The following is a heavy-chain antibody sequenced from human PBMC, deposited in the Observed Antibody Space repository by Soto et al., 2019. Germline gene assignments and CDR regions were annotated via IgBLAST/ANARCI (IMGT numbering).Heavy chain of an antibody. CDR1: GYSFTSYW. J-gene: IGHJ6*03. V-gene: IGHV5-51*01. D-gene: IGHD6-13*01. CDR2: IYPGDSDT. Sequence: GESLKISCKGSGYSFTSYWIGWVRQMPGKGLEWMGIIYPGDSDTRYSPSFQGQVTISADKSISTAYLQWSSLKASDTAMYYCARHMTGPSKLGAAAGYYYYYYMDVWGKGTTVTVSS. CDR3: ARHMTGPSKLGAAAGYYYYYYMDV.